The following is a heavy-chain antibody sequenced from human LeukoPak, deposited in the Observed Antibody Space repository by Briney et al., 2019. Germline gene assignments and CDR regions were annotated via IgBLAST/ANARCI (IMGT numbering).Heavy chain of an antibody. CDR1: GGTFSSYA. CDR2: IIPIFGTA. J-gene: IGHJ5*02. V-gene: IGHV1-69*13. D-gene: IGHD3/OR15-3a*01. Sequence: GASVKVSCKASGGTFSSYAISWVRQAPGQGLEWMGGIIPIFGTANYAQKFQGRVTITADESTSTAYMELSSLRSEDTAVYYCAREGHGPFWFDPAGQGTLVTVSS. CDR3: AREGHGPFWFDP.